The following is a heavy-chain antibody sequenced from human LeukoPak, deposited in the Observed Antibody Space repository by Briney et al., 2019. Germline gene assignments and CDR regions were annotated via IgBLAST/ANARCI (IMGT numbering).Heavy chain of an antibody. CDR1: GGSISSGGYS. J-gene: IGHJ4*02. CDR3: ARVGGDYVSTNYYFDY. D-gene: IGHD4-17*01. CDR2: IYHSGST. Sequence: SQTLSLTCAVSGGSISSGGYSWSWIRQPPGKGLEWIGYIYHSGSTFYNPSLKSRVTISVDRSKNQFSLKLSSVTAADTAVYYCARVGGDYVSTNYYFDYWGQGTLVTVSS. V-gene: IGHV4-30-2*01.